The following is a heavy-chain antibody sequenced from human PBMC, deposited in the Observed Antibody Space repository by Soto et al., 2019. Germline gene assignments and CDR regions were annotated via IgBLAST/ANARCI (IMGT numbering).Heavy chain of an antibody. CDR2: ISAYNGNT. Sequence: ASVKVSCKASGYTFTSYGISWVRQAPGQGLEWMGWISAYNGNTNYAQKLQGRVTMTTDTSTSTAYMELRSLRSDDTAVYYCARNPVVIRSKTGSRAYSGMDVWGQGTTVTVS. V-gene: IGHV1-18*01. CDR3: ARNPVVIRSKTGSRAYSGMDV. CDR1: GYTFTSYG. D-gene: IGHD3-22*01. J-gene: IGHJ6*02.